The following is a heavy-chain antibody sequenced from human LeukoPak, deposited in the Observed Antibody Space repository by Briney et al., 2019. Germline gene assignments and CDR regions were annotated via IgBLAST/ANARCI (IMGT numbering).Heavy chain of an antibody. V-gene: IGHV3-30*18. CDR3: AKGVDYCSGGSCPADY. CDR2: ISYDGNNK. CDR1: GFTFSNYG. Sequence: GGSLRLSCAASGFTFSNYGIHWVRQAPGKGLEWVAVISYDGNNKYYADSVKGRFTISRDNSKNTLFLQMNSLRAEDTAEYYCAKGVDYCSGGSCPADYWGPGTLVTVSS. D-gene: IGHD2-15*01. J-gene: IGHJ4*02.